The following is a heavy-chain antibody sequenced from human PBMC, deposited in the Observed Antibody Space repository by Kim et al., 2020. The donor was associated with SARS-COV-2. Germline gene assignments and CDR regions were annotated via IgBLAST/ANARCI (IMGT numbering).Heavy chain of an antibody. Sequence: SETLSLTCTVSGCSISSAGYYWSWIRQHPGKGLEWIGYIYYSGSTYYNPSLKSRVTISVDTSKNQFYLKLSSVTAADTAEYYCARLSRSSSWFSHRFDPWGQGTLVTVSS. J-gene: IGHJ5*02. V-gene: IGHV4-31*03. D-gene: IGHD6-13*01. CDR2: IYYSGST. CDR3: ARLSRSSSWFSHRFDP. CDR1: GCSISSAGYY.